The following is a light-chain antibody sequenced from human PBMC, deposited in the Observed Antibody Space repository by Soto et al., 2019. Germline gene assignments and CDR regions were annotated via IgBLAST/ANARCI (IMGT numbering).Light chain of an antibody. V-gene: IGKV1-5*03. J-gene: IGKJ4*02. CDR1: QTISSW. Sequence: DIQMTQSPSTLSASVGDRVTITCRASQTISSWLAWYQQKPGKAPNLLIHTASTLESGVSSRFNGSGSGTDCTRTVSSLQPDDSATDYCQQYNTYPLTCGGGTKVEIK. CDR3: QQYNTYPLT. CDR2: TAS.